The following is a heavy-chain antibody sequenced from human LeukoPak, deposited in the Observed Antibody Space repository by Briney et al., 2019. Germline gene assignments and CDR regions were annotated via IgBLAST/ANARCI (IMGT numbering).Heavy chain of an antibody. CDR3: AKSYYGVYWDALDI. CDR1: GFTSSSYA. V-gene: IGHV3-23*01. Sequence: GGSLRLSCVASGFTSSSYAMSWVRQAPGKGLEWVSAISGSGGSIYYADSVKGRFTIPRDNSKDTLYLQMNGLRAEGTAVYYCAKSYYGVYWDALDIWGQGTMVTVSS. CDR2: ISGSGGSI. J-gene: IGHJ3*02. D-gene: IGHD4-17*01.